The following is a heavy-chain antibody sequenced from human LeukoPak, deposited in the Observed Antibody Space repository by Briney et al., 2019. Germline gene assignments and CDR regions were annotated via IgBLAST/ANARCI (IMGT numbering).Heavy chain of an antibody. CDR2: ISGSGSAI. Sequence: GGSLRLSCVVSGFSFSDSYMTWIRQTPGKGLEWLAYISGSGSAIYYADSVKGRFTISRDNSKNSLYLQMNSLRPEDTALYYCSTDPRLLMYWGHGTLVTVSS. J-gene: IGHJ4*01. CDR3: STDPRLLMY. V-gene: IGHV3-11*01. D-gene: IGHD2-8*01. CDR1: GFSFSDSY.